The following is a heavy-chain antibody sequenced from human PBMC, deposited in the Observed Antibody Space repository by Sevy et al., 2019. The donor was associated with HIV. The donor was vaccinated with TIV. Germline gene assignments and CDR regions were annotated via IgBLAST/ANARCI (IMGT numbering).Heavy chain of an antibody. V-gene: IGHV3-23*01. CDR3: AKDYGDFKNWFDS. D-gene: IGHD4-17*01. CDR2: IGGSDDRT. J-gene: IGHJ5*01. Sequence: GGSLRLFCAASGFSFSSYTMAWVRQAPGKGLEWVSSIGGSDDRTFYAGPVKGRFTISRDNSKNALHLQMNSLRAEDTAVYYCAKDYGDFKNWFDSWGQGTLVTVSS. CDR1: GFSFSSYT.